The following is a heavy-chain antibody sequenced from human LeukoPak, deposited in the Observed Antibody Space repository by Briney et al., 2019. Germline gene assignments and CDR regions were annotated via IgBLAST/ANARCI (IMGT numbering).Heavy chain of an antibody. Sequence: PGRSLRLSCAASGFTFSSYGMHWVRQAPGKGLERVAVISYDGSNKYYADSVKGRFTISRDNSKNTLYLQMNSLRAEDTAVYYCAKEHDYYDSSGYYRPMPDYWGQGTLVTVSS. V-gene: IGHV3-30*18. J-gene: IGHJ4*02. CDR1: GFTFSSYG. CDR3: AKEHDYYDSSGYYRPMPDY. CDR2: ISYDGSNK. D-gene: IGHD3-22*01.